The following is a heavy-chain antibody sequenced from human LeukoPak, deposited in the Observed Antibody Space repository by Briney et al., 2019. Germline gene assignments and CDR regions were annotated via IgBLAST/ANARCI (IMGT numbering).Heavy chain of an antibody. CDR3: ARDIYVYGDYSDYYYMDV. V-gene: IGHV1-69*01. CDR2: IIPNFGTA. CDR1: GGTFSSYA. D-gene: IGHD4-17*01. Sequence: SVKVSCKASGGTFSSYAISWVRQAPGQGLEWMGGIIPNFGTANYAQKFQGRVTITADESTTTAYMELSSLRSEDTAVYYCARDIYVYGDYSDYYYMDVWGKGTTVTVSS. J-gene: IGHJ6*03.